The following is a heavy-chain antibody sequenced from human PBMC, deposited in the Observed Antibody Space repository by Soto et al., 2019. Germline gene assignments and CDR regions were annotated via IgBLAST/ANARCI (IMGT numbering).Heavy chain of an antibody. V-gene: IGHV1-24*01. CDR1: GYTLTELS. Sequence: RASVKVSCKVSGYTLTELSMHWVRQAPGKGLEWMGGFDPEDGETIYAQKFQGRVTMTEDTSTDTAYMELSSLRSEDTAVYYCATGAHLGANTTFDYWGQGTLVTVSS. CDR3: ATGAHLGANTTFDY. D-gene: IGHD1-26*01. CDR2: FDPEDGET. J-gene: IGHJ4*02.